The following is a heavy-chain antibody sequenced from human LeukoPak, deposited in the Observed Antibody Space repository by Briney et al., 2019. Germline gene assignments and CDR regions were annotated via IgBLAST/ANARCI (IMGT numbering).Heavy chain of an antibody. CDR3: ARHSGWYCSSTRICYYYYMDV. J-gene: IGHJ6*03. CDR2: INHSGST. Sequence: SETLSLTCAVYGGSFSGYYWNWIRQPPGKGLEWIGEINHSGSTNYNPSLKSRVTISVDTSKNQFSLKLSSVTAADTAVYYCARHSGWYCSSTRICYYYYMDVWGKGTTVTVSS. V-gene: IGHV4-34*01. D-gene: IGHD2-2*01. CDR1: GGSFSGYY.